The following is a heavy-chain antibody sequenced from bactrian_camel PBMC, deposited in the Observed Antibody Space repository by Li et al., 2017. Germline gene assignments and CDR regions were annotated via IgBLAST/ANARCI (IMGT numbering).Heavy chain of an antibody. V-gene: IGHV3S6*01. CDR3: AATAWWYRRRVGSLLSPYDYNY. CDR2: VYTGDGKT. Sequence: VQLVESGGGLVQPGGSLRLSCAASGFTFSNNWMHWVRQAPGKGLEWVSTVYTGDGKTYSADSVKGRFTISRDNTKNTVYLQMNSLKREDSAMYYCAATAWWYRRRVGSLLSPYDYNYWGQGTQVTVS. J-gene: IGHJ4*01. CDR1: GFTFSNNW. D-gene: IGHD5*01.